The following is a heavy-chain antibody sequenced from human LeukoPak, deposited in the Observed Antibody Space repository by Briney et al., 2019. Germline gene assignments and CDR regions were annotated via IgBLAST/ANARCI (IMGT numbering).Heavy chain of an antibody. D-gene: IGHD3-10*01. Sequence: ASVKVSCKASGYTFTGYYMHWVRQAPGQGLEWMGWINPNSGGTNYARKFQGRVTMTRDTSISTAYMELSRLRSDDTAVYYCARTGITMVRGVIIEPFDYWGQGTLVTVSS. J-gene: IGHJ4*02. V-gene: IGHV1-2*02. CDR2: INPNSGGT. CDR1: GYTFTGYY. CDR3: ARTGITMVRGVIIEPFDY.